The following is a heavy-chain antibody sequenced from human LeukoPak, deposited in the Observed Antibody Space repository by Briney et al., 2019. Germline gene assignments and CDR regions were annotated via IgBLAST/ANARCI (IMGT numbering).Heavy chain of an antibody. D-gene: IGHD1-7*01. CDR1: GYTSSTYW. V-gene: IGHV5-51*01. Sequence: GESLKISCKASGYTSSTYWIGWVRQMPGRGLEWMGIIYRGDSDTRYSPSFQGQVTISVDKSISTAYLQWSSLKASDTAIYYCARNGNYLDAFSIWGQGTMVTVSS. CDR2: IYRGDSDT. CDR3: ARNGNYLDAFSI. J-gene: IGHJ3*02.